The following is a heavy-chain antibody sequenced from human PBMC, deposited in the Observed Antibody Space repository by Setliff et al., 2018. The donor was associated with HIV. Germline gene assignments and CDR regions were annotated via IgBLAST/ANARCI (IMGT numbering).Heavy chain of an antibody. J-gene: IGHJ4*02. Sequence: SGPTLVNPTQTLTLTCTVSGFSIGTLGMCVGWIRQPPGKALEWLARIDWDDDKYYSTSLRTRLTVSKDNSKNQVALTTTNMDPVDTATYYCARIKGSWYVDYWGQGTLVTVSS. V-gene: IGHV2-70*11. CDR2: IDWDDDK. D-gene: IGHD6-13*01. CDR1: GFSIGTLGMC. CDR3: ARIKGSWYVDY.